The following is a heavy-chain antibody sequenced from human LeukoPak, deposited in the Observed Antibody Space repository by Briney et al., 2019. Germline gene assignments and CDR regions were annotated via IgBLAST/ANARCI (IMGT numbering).Heavy chain of an antibody. V-gene: IGHV3-74*01. CDR2: INSDGSST. J-gene: IGHJ4*02. CDR1: GFTFSSYW. D-gene: IGHD3-10*01. Sequence: GGSLRLSCAASGFTFSSYWMHWVRQAPGKGLVWVSRINSDGSSTSYADSVKGRFTISRDNAKNTLYLQMNSLRAEDTAVYYCARGRYGGSGSYYNGYWGQGTLVTVSS. CDR3: ARGRYGGSGSYYNGY.